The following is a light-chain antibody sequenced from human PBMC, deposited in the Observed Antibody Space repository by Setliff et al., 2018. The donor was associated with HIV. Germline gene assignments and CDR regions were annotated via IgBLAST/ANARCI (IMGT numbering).Light chain of an antibody. V-gene: IGLV2-14*01. J-gene: IGLJ1*01. CDR3: SSYTGSSTWV. Sequence: QSVLTQPASVSGSPGQSITISCTGTSSDVGGYKYVSWYQQHPGKAPKLMIYEVSNRPSGVSNRFSGSKSGNTASLTISGLQVEDESGYYCSSYTGSSTWVFGTGTKVTVL. CDR2: EVS. CDR1: SSDVGGYKY.